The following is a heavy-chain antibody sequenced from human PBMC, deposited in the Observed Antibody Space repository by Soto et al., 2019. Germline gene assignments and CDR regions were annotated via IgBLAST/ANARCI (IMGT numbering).Heavy chain of an antibody. Sequence: SETLSLTCAVYGGSFSGYYWSWIRQPPGKGLEWIGYIYYSGSTYYNPSLKSRVTISVDTSKNQFSLKLSSVTAADTAVYYCACYYDSSGYYYDYWGQGTLVTVSS. V-gene: IGHV4-34*09. CDR2: IYYSGST. J-gene: IGHJ4*02. CDR1: GGSFSGYY. CDR3: ACYYDSSGYYYDY. D-gene: IGHD3-22*01.